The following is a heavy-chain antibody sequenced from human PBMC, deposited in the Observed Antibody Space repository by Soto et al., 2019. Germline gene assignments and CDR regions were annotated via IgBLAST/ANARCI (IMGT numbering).Heavy chain of an antibody. CDR3: ARGSGGIAAAGTHGLSAVTYYYYGMDV. V-gene: IGHV1-69*06. D-gene: IGHD6-13*01. Sequence: GASVKVSCKASGGTFSSYAISWVRQAPGQGLEWMGGIIPIFGTANYAQKFQGRVTITADKSTSTAYMGLSSLRSEDTAVYYCARGSGGIAAAGTHGLSAVTYYYYGMDVWGQGTTVTVSS. CDR1: GGTFSSYA. J-gene: IGHJ6*02. CDR2: IIPIFGTA.